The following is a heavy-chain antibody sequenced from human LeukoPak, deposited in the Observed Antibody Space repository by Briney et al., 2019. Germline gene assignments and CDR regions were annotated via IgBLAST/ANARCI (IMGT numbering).Heavy chain of an antibody. CDR2: ISAYNGNT. CDR1: GYTFTTFG. CDR3: ARDRGDYPIDY. Sequence: ASVKVSCKASGYTFTTFGISWVRQAPGQGLEWMEWISAYNGNTNYAQKLQGRVTMTTDTSTSTAYMELRSLRSDDTAVYYCARDRGDYPIDYWGQGTLVTVSS. J-gene: IGHJ4*02. D-gene: IGHD4-17*01. V-gene: IGHV1-18*01.